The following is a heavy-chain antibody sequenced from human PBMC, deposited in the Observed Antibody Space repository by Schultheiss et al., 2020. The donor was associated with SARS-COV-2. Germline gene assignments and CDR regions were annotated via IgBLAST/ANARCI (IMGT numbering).Heavy chain of an antibody. CDR3: ARGDSSSGWSPGGY. D-gene: IGHD6-19*01. V-gene: IGHV4-31*03. Sequence: SETLSLTCTVSGGSISSGGYYWSWIRQHPGKGLEWIGYIYYSGSTYYNPSLKSRVTMSVDTSKNQFSLKLSSVTAADTAVYYCARGDSSSGWSPGGYWGQGTLVTVSS. CDR2: IYYSGST. CDR1: GGSISSGGYY. J-gene: IGHJ4*02.